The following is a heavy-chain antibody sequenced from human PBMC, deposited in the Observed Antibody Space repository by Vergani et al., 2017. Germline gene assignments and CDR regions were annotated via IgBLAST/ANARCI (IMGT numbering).Heavy chain of an antibody. CDR3: AKSASVSMSLPNWFES. CDR1: GFSFSSYS. CDR2: ISGTGGFT. J-gene: IGHJ5*01. V-gene: IGHV3-23*04. Sequence: EVQLVESGGGLVKPGGSLRLSCAASGFSFSSYSMNWVRQAPGKGLEWVSGISGTGGFTFYADSVKGRFTISRDNYKNTLYLQMSSLRADDTAVYYCAKSASVSMSLPNWFESWGQGTHVTVS.